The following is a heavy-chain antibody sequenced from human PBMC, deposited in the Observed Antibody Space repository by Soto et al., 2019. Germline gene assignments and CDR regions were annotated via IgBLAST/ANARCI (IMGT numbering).Heavy chain of an antibody. CDR3: ARGLTYGDFDY. CDR2: LTAYDSKR. D-gene: IGHD4-17*01. Sequence: ASVRVSCKTSGYTFTTFGIHWVRQAPGQGLEWMGCLTAYDSKRNFAQKFQDRLTMTMDITTSTGYMELSGLRSDDTAVYFCARGLTYGDFDYWGRGTQVTVSS. V-gene: IGHV1-18*01. J-gene: IGHJ4*02. CDR1: GYTFTTFG.